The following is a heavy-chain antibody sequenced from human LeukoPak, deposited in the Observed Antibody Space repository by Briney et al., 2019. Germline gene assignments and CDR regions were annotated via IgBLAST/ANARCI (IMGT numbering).Heavy chain of an antibody. CDR3: AREVTGYKSGQKYSWFDP. D-gene: IGHD6-19*01. J-gene: IGHJ5*02. Sequence: NPGGSLRLSCAASGFTFSNFGMSWVRQAPGKGLEWASSISTTGSDIYYADSVRGRFTISRDNAKNSLYLQMTSLRVEDTAVYYCAREVTGYKSGQKYSWFDPWGQGTLVTVSS. V-gene: IGHV3-21*06. CDR2: ISTTGSDI. CDR1: GFTFSNFG.